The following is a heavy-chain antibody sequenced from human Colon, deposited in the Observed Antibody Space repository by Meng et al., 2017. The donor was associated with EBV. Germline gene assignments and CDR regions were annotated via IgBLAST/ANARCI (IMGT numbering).Heavy chain of an antibody. J-gene: IGHJ5*02. Sequence: QLQLQGAGPVLVKPSGTPPLTSAAPGGSIEGDNWGNWVRQTPGKGLEWIGEISHSGTTNYNPSLKSRVTISIDKSKNQFSLKLTSVTAADTAVYYCARDYYASGFVFDLWGQGTLVTVSS. V-gene: IGHV4-4*02. D-gene: IGHD3-10*01. CDR1: GGSIEGDNW. CDR2: ISHSGTT. CDR3: ARDYYASGFVFDL.